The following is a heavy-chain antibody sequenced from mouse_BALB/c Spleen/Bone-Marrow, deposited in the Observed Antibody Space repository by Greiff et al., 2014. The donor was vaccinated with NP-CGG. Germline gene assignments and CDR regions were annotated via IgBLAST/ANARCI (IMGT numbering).Heavy chain of an antibody. D-gene: IGHD1-1*01. CDR1: GYSFTGYT. J-gene: IGHJ3*01. CDR2: INPYNGGT. V-gene: IGHV1-18*01. CDR3: ARENYGSSYGFAY. Sequence: DVHLVESGPELVKPGASMKISCKASGYSFTGYTMNWVKQSHGKNLEWIGLINPYNGGTSYNQKFKGKATLTVDKSSSTAYMALLSLTSEDSAVYYCARENYGSSYGFAYWGQGTLVTVSA.